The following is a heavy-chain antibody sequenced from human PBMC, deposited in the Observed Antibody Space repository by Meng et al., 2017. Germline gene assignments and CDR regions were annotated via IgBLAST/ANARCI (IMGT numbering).Heavy chain of an antibody. CDR2: MNPNSGNT. CDR3: ARAADSSDIVVVPAAMAGSLGDY. D-gene: IGHD2-2*01. J-gene: IGHJ4*02. V-gene: IGHV1-8*01. CDR1: GYTFTSYD. Sequence: ASVKVSCKASGYTFTSYDINWVRQATGQGLEWMGWMNPNSGNTGYAQKFQGRVTMTRDTSTSTVYMELSSLRSEDTAVYYCARAADSSDIVVVPAAMAGSLGDYWGQGTQVTVSS.